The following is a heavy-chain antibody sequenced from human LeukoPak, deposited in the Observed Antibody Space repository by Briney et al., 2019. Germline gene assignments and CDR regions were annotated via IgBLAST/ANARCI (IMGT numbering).Heavy chain of an antibody. J-gene: IGHJ4*02. Sequence: PSETLSLTCTVSGGSINSDNFYWAWIRQPPGKGLEWIGSIYYRANTYYNPSLNSPITISADTSQNQLSLKLSSVTAADMTAPYCRSGKGAYCGGDCWTYYFDYWGQGTLVIVSS. CDR2: IYYRANT. D-gene: IGHD2-21*02. CDR1: GGSINSDNFY. CDR3: RSGKGAYCGGDCWTYYFDY. V-gene: IGHV4-39*01.